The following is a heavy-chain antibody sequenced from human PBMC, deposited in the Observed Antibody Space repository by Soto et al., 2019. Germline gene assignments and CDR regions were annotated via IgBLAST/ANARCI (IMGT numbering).Heavy chain of an antibody. V-gene: IGHV3-74*01. CDR2: IQNDASLT. CDR1: GFTFDSYW. CDR3: VRGQRGGFDL. J-gene: IGHJ3*01. Sequence: GGSLRLSCAASGFTFDSYWMHWVRQVPGKGLLWVSHIQNDASLTTYADSVKGRFIISRDNAKNTLYLQMNGLRVEDTAVYFCVRGQRGGFDLWGQGTMVTVSS. D-gene: IGHD2-15*01.